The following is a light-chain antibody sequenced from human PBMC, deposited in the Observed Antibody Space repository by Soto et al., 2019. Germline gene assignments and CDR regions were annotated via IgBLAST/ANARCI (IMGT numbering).Light chain of an antibody. Sequence: DIQMTQSPSSLSASVGDRVTITCQASQDISNYLNWYQQKPGKAPKLLIYDASNLETGVPSRFSGSGSGTDFTFTISSLQPEDSAIYYCQQYDNLPYTFGQGTKLEIK. J-gene: IGKJ2*01. CDR2: DAS. CDR3: QQYDNLPYT. V-gene: IGKV1-33*01. CDR1: QDISNY.